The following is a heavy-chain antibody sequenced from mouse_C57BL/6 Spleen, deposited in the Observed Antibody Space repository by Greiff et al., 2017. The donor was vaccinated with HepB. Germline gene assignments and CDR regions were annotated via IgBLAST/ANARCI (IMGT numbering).Heavy chain of an antibody. CDR1: GYTFTDYY. CDR2: INPNNGGT. Sequence: VQLQQSGPELVKPGASVKISCKASGYTFTDYYMNWVKQSHGKSLEWIGDINPNNGGTSYNQKFKGKATLTVDKSSSTAYMELRSLTSEDSAVYYCAGSFAYWGQGTLVTVSA. J-gene: IGHJ3*01. CDR3: AGSFAY. V-gene: IGHV1-26*01.